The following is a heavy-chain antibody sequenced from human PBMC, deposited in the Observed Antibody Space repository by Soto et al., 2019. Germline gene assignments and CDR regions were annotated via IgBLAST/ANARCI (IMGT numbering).Heavy chain of an antibody. V-gene: IGHV1-58*01. CDR1: GFTFTSSA. Sequence: SVKVSCKASGFTFTSSAVQWVRQARGQRLEWIGWIVVGSGNTNYAQKFQERVTITRDMSTSTAYMELSSLRSEDTAVYYCAARDTAMVYYYGMDVWGQGTTVTVSS. D-gene: IGHD5-18*01. J-gene: IGHJ6*02. CDR3: AARDTAMVYYYGMDV. CDR2: IVVGSGNT.